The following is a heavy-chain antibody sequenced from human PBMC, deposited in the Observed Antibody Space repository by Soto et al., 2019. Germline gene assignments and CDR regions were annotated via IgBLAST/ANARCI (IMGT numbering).Heavy chain of an antibody. Sequence: EVPLVESGGGLVQPGGSLRLSCAASGFTFSSYWMHWVRQAPGKGLVWVSRINVDGSRISYADSVKGRCTISRDNAKNTLCLEMTSLGVEDTAVYYCIRGDGDRYDGHGYLGRHWGQGTLVTVST. V-gene: IGHV3-74*01. CDR3: IRGDGDRYDGHGYLGRH. D-gene: IGHD3-22*01. CDR2: INVDGSRI. CDR1: GFTFSSYW. J-gene: IGHJ4*02.